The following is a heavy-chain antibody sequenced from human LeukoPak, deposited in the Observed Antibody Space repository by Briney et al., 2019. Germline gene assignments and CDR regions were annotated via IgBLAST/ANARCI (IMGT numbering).Heavy chain of an antibody. Sequence: ASVKVSCEASGYTFTGYYMHWVRQAPGQGLEWMGWINPNSGGTNYAQKFQGRVTMTRDTSISTAYMELSRLRSDDTAVYYCARRRSITMIVVVDNWFDPWGQGTLVTVSS. CDR2: INPNSGGT. CDR3: ARRRSITMIVVVDNWFDP. J-gene: IGHJ5*02. V-gene: IGHV1-2*02. D-gene: IGHD3-22*01. CDR1: GYTFTGYY.